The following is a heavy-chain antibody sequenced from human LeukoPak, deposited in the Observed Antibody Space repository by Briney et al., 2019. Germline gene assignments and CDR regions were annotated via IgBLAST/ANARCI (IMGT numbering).Heavy chain of an antibody. V-gene: IGHV1-2*02. J-gene: IGHJ4*02. CDR3: ARADIVGAGDY. D-gene: IGHD1-26*01. Sequence: ASVKVSRKASGYTFTGYYMHWVRQAPGQGLEWMGWINPNSGGTNYAQKFQGRVTMTRDTSISTAYMELSRLRSGDTAVYYCARADIVGAGDYWGQGTLVTVSS. CDR1: GYTFTGYY. CDR2: INPNSGGT.